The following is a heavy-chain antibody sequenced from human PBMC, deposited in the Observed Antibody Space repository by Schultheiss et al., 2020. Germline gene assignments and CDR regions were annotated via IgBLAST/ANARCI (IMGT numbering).Heavy chain of an antibody. D-gene: IGHD2-2*01. CDR1: GFTFSGSA. J-gene: IGHJ6*02. V-gene: IGHV3-73*01. CDR2: IRSKANSYAT. Sequence: GGSLRLSCAASGFTFSGSAMHWVRQASGKGLEWVGRIRSKANSYATAYAASVKGRFTISRDDSKNTAYLQMNSLKTEDTAVYYCTTIAVVVPGTAKGFYYYGMDVWGQGTTVTVSS. CDR3: TTIAVVVPGTAKGFYYYGMDV.